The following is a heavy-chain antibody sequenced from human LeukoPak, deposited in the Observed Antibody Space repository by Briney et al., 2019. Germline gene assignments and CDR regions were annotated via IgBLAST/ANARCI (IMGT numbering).Heavy chain of an antibody. CDR3: ANTGYISGWRHFDY. CDR1: GFTLSSYG. D-gene: IGHD6-19*01. V-gene: IGHV3-30*02. Sequence: GGSLRLSCAASGFTLSSYGMHWVRQAPGKGLEWVAFIRYDGSNKYYADSVKGRFTTSRDNSKNTLYLQMNSLRAEDTAVYYCANTGYISGWRHFDYWGQGTLVTVSS. CDR2: IRYDGSNK. J-gene: IGHJ4*02.